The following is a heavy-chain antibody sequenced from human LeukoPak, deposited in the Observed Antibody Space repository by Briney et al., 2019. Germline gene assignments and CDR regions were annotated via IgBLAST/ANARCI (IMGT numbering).Heavy chain of an antibody. J-gene: IGHJ2*01. CDR3: AKDKSSGETWYFDL. Sequence: PGGSLRLSCAASGFTFSSYSMNWVRQAPGKGLEWVSSISSSSSYIYYADSVKGRFTISRDNAENSLYLQMNSLRAEDTALYYCAKDKSSGETWYFDLWGRGTLVTVSS. CDR1: GFTFSSYS. V-gene: IGHV3-21*04. D-gene: IGHD6-19*01. CDR2: ISSSSSYI.